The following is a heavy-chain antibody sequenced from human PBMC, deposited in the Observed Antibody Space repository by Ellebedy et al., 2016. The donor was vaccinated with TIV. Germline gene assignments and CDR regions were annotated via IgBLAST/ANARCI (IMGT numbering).Heavy chain of an antibody. CDR2: IRSKTDGETT. D-gene: IGHD7-27*01. J-gene: IGHJ4*02. V-gene: IGHV3-15*01. CDR3: TTDTWDFLY. Sequence: GESLKISXAASGFDFFNAWMSWVRQAPGKGPEWIGHIRSKTDGETTDYAAAVKGRFIISRDDSKDTLYLQMYSLKTEDTAVYSCTTDTWDFLYWGQGALVTVSS. CDR1: GFDFFNAW.